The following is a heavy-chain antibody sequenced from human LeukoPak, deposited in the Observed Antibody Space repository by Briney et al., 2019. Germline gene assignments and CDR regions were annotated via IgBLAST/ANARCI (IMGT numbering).Heavy chain of an antibody. V-gene: IGHV4-39*07. CDR1: GGSISSSSYY. Sequence: TETLSLTCTVSGGSISSSSYYWGWVRQPPGKGLEWIGSIYYSGSTYYNPSLKSRVTISVDTSKNQFSLKLSSVTAADTAVYYCGRGYCSGGSCYSKAFDIWGQGTMVTVSS. D-gene: IGHD2-15*01. J-gene: IGHJ3*02. CDR2: IYYSGST. CDR3: GRGYCSGGSCYSKAFDI.